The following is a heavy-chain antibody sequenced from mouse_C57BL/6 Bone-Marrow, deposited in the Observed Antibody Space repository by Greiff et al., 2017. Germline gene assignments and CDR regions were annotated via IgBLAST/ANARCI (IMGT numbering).Heavy chain of an antibody. Sequence: QVQLKQPGAELVRPGTSVKLSCKASGYTFTSYWMHWVKQRPGQGLEWIGVIDPSDSYTNDNQKFKGKATLTVDTSSSTAYMQLSSLTSEDSAVYDCARPPSYGYDMGFDYWGQGTTLTVSS. CDR2: IDPSDSYT. CDR1: GYTFTSYW. D-gene: IGHD2-2*01. CDR3: ARPPSYGYDMGFDY. V-gene: IGHV1-59*01. J-gene: IGHJ2*01.